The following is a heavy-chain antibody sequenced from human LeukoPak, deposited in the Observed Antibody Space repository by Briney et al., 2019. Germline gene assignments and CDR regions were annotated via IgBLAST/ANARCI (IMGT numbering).Heavy chain of an antibody. Sequence: SETLSLTCTVSGGSISSSSYYWGWIRQPPGKGLEWIGSIYYSGSTYYNPSLKSRVTISVDTSKNQFSLKLSSVTAADTAVYYCARLPLAHSSSWGDERDYWGQGTLVTVSS. J-gene: IGHJ4*02. V-gene: IGHV4-39*01. D-gene: IGHD6-13*01. CDR2: IYYSGST. CDR1: GGSISSSSYY. CDR3: ARLPLAHSSSWGDERDY.